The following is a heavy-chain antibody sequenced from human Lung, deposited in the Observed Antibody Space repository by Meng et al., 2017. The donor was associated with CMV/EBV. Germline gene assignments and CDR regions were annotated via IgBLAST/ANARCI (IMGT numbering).Heavy chain of an antibody. J-gene: IGHJ3*02. D-gene: IGHD2-2*01. CDR3: AIYCSTTTCPPGHDAFDI. CDR2: ITSSSSYI. V-gene: IGHV3-21*01. CDR1: GFTFSTYS. Sequence: ESXKISXAASGFTFSTYSMNWVRQAPGKGLEWVSFITSSSSYIYYADSVRGRFTISRDNAKNSLYLQMNSLRAEDTAVYYCAIYCSTTTCPPGHDAFDIWGQRXMVTVSS.